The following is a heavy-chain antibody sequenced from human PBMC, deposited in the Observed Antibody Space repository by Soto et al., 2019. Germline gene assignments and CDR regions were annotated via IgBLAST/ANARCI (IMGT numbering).Heavy chain of an antibody. CDR2: IRSKANSYAT. J-gene: IGHJ6*02. V-gene: IGHV3-73*01. CDR3: TSLPGFPYPNYGMDV. CDR1: GFTFSGSA. D-gene: IGHD1-1*01. Sequence: EVQLVESGGGLVQPGGSLKLSCAASGFTFSGSAMHWVRQASEKGLEWVGRIRSKANSYATAYAASVKGRFTISRDDSKNTAYLQMTSLKTEDTAVYYCTSLPGFPYPNYGMDVWVQGTTVTVSS.